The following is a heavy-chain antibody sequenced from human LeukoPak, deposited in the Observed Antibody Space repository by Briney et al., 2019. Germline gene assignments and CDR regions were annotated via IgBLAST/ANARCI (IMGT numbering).Heavy chain of an antibody. CDR2: VSHSGTP. CDR3: ARLNGRVFDY. CDR1: GYSNSSGYY. V-gene: IGHV4-38-2*01. D-gene: IGHD1-26*01. Sequence: SETLSLTCGVSGYSNSSGYYWGWIRQPPGKVLEWIGSVSHSGTPYYNPSLKSRLTISVDTSENQFSLKLTSVTAADTAVYYCARLNGRVFDYWGQGTLVTVSS. J-gene: IGHJ4*02.